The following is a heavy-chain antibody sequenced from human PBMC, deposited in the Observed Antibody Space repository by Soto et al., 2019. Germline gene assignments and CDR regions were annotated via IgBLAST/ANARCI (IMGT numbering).Heavy chain of an antibody. V-gene: IGHV3-33*01. CDR1: GFTFSSYG. CDR3: ARARGRGIDMYYFDY. D-gene: IGHD1-26*01. CDR2: IWYDGSNK. J-gene: IGHJ4*02. Sequence: QVQLVESGGGVVQPGRSLRLSCAASGFTFSSYGMHWVRQAPGKGLEWVAVIWYDGSNKYYADSVKGRFTISRDNSKNTLYLQMTSLRAEDTAVYYCARARGRGIDMYYFDYWGKGTLVTVSS.